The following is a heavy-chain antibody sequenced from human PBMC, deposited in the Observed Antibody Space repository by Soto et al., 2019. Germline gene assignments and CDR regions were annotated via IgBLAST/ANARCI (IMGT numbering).Heavy chain of an antibody. CDR3: ARVPYHYYGMDV. Sequence: PSETLSLTCTVSGGSISSGDYYWSWIRQPPGKGLEWIGYIYYSGSTYYNPSLKSRVTISVDTSKNQFSLKLSSVTAADTAVYYCARVPYHYYGMDVWGQGTTVTVSS. CDR1: GGSISSGDYY. J-gene: IGHJ6*02. CDR2: IYYSGST. V-gene: IGHV4-30-4*01.